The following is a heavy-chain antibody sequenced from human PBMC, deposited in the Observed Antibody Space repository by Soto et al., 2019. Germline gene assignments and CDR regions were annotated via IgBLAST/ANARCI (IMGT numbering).Heavy chain of an antibody. CDR2: INHSGST. D-gene: IGHD6-13*01. V-gene: IGHV4-34*01. Sequence: QVQLQQWGAGLLKPSETLSLTCAVYGGSFSGYYWSWIRQPPGKGLEWIGEINHSGSTNYNPSLKSRVPISVDTSKNQFSLKLSSVTAADTAVYYCARDSYSSRNFDYWGQGTLVTVSS. J-gene: IGHJ4*02. CDR3: ARDSYSSRNFDY. CDR1: GGSFSGYY.